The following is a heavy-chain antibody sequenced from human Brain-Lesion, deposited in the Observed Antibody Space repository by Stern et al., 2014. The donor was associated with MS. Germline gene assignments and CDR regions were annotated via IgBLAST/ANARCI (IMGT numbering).Heavy chain of an antibody. CDR2: IPPTGSNK. V-gene: IGHV3-30*18. J-gene: IGHJ6*02. D-gene: IGHD2-15*01. Sequence: QLVESGEGVLQPGRSLRLSCGASGFTFSTYGMHRVRLAPGNGLARGAVIPPTGSNKYYADYVKGPFTISRDNSKNTRYLPLNSLRAEDTAVYFCAKSGGVVNFQSYYYGMDVWGQGTTVTVSS. CDR1: GFTFSTYG. CDR3: AKSGGVVNFQSYYYGMDV.